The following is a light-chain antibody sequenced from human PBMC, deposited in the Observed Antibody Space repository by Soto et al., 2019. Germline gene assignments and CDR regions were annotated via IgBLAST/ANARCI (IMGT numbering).Light chain of an antibody. J-gene: IGLJ2*01. CDR2: EGS. V-gene: IGLV2-23*03. CDR1: SSDVGSYNL. Sequence: QSALTQPASVSGSPGQSITISCTGTSSDVGSYNLVSWYQQHPGKAPKLMIYEGSKRSSGVSNRFSGSMSANTTSLTISGLQTEDEADYCCCSYAGSSTFVIFGGGTKLTVL. CDR3: CSYAGSSTFVI.